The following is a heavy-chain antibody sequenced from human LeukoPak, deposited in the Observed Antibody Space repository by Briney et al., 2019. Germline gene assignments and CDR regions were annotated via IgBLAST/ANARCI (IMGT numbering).Heavy chain of an antibody. J-gene: IGHJ4*02. Sequence: GASVKVSCKASGYTFTSYDINWVRQATGQGLEWMGWISAYSGNTNYAQKLQGRVTMTTDTSTSTAYMELRSLRSDDTAVYYCARDGYIVLMVYAIESFDYWGQGTLVTVSS. CDR2: ISAYSGNT. CDR3: ARDGYIVLMVYAIESFDY. CDR1: GYTFTSYD. D-gene: IGHD2-8*01. V-gene: IGHV1-18*01.